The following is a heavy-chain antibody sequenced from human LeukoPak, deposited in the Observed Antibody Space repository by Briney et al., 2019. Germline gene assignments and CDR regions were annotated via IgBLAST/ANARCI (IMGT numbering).Heavy chain of an antibody. CDR1: GFTFSTYW. J-gene: IGHJ4*02. D-gene: IGHD3-22*01. V-gene: IGHV3-7*01. CDR3: ARDRESSGYYY. Sequence: GGSLRLSCAASGFTFSTYWMSWVRQVPGKGLEWVANIKQDGTEKHYVDSVKGRFTISRDNAKNSLYLQMNSLRAEDTAVYYCARDRESSGYYYWGQGTLVTVSS. CDR2: IKQDGTEK.